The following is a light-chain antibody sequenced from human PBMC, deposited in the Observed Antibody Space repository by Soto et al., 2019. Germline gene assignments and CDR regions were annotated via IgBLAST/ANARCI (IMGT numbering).Light chain of an antibody. CDR3: QQADSFPSIT. V-gene: IGKV1-6*01. J-gene: IGKJ5*01. CDR2: AAS. CDR1: QGIRNE. Sequence: AIQMTQSPSSLSASVGDRVTITCRASQGIRNELSWYQQKPGRAPKLLIYAASTLENGVPSRFSGSGSGTDFTLTISSLQPEDSATYFCQQADSFPSITFGQGTRLEIK.